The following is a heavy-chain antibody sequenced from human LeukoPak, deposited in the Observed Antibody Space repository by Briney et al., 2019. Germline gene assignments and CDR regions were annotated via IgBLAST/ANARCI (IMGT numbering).Heavy chain of an antibody. Sequence: GGSLRLSCAASGFTVSSYYMSWVRQAPGKGLEWVSVIYSGGSTYYADSVKGRFTISRDNSKNTLYLQMNSLRAEDTAVYYCARDRYCTNGVCSYGMDVWGQGTTVTVSS. J-gene: IGHJ6*02. CDR2: IYSGGST. D-gene: IGHD2-8*01. CDR1: GFTVSSYY. CDR3: ARDRYCTNGVCSYGMDV. V-gene: IGHV3-66*01.